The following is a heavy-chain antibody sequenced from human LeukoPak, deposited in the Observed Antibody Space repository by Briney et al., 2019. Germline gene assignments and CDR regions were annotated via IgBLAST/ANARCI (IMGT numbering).Heavy chain of an antibody. D-gene: IGHD5-12*01. CDR3: ARNENSGWGYFDY. CDR1: GFTFSKYA. Sequence: GGSLRLSCGASGFTFSKYAMSWVRQAPGKGLEWVSGVSGSGGVTYYADSAKGRFTISRDNSKNTLHLQMNSLRAEDTAVYYCARNENSGWGYFDYWGQGTLVTVSS. V-gene: IGHV3-23*01. CDR2: VSGSGGVT. J-gene: IGHJ4*02.